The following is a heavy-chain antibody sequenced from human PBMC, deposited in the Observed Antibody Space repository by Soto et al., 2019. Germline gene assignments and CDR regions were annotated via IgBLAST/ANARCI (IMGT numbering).Heavy chain of an antibody. CDR2: ISYDGSNK. CDR3: AKDSGHYYDY. CDR1: GFTFSSYG. V-gene: IGHV3-30*18. Sequence: VGSLRLSCAASGFTFSSYGMHWVRQAPGKGLEWVAVISYDGSNKYYADSVKGRFTISRDNSKNTLYLQMNSLRAEDTAVYYCAKDSGHYYDYWGQGTLVTVSS. J-gene: IGHJ4*02. D-gene: IGHD6-25*01.